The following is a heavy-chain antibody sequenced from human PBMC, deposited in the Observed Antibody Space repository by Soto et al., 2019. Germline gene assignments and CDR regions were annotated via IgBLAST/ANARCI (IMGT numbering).Heavy chain of an antibody. V-gene: IGHV1-2*02. CDR1: GYTFTGYY. Sequence: GASVKVSCKASGYTFTGYYMHWVRQAPGQGLEWMGWINPNSGGTNYAQKFQGRVTMTGDTSISTAYMELSRLRSEDTAVYYCASETAAGIEPYFDYWGQGTLVTVSS. D-gene: IGHD6-13*01. CDR2: INPNSGGT. J-gene: IGHJ4*02. CDR3: ASETAAGIEPYFDY.